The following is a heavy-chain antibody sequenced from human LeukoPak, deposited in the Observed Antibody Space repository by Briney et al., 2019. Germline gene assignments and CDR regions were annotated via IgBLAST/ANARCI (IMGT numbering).Heavy chain of an antibody. J-gene: IGHJ4*02. V-gene: IGHV3-64*01. D-gene: IGHD4-17*01. Sequence: GGSLRLSCAASGFTFSSYAMHWVRQAPGKGLEYVSATSSNGGSTYYANSVKGRFTISRDNSKNTLYLQMGSLRAEDMAVYYCARSAYGDPFDYWGQGTLVTVSS. CDR1: GFTFSSYA. CDR3: ARSAYGDPFDY. CDR2: TSSNGGST.